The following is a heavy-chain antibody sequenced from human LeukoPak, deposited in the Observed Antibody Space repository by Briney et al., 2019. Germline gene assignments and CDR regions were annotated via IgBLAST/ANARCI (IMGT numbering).Heavy chain of an antibody. J-gene: IGHJ6*03. CDR3: ARGPGGYYYYMDV. V-gene: IGHV1-8*02. CDR2: MNPNSGNT. CDR1: GGTFSSYA. Sequence: ASVKVSCKASGGTFSSYAINWVRQAPGQGLEWMGWMNPNSGNTGYAQKFQGRVTVTRETSINTAYMELSSLTSEDTAVYYCARGPGGYYYYMDVWAKGTTVTISS.